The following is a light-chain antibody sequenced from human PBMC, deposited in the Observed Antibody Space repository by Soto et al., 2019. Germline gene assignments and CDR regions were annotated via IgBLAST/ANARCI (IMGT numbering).Light chain of an antibody. CDR2: DAS. J-gene: IGKJ5*01. Sequence: EIVLTQSPGTLSLSPGERATLSCRAGQSVSSYLAWYQQKPGQAPRLLIYDASNRATGIPARFSGSGSGTDFTLTISSLEPEDFAVYYCQQSSNWPPSITFGQGTRLEIK. CDR1: QSVSSY. V-gene: IGKV3-11*01. CDR3: QQSSNWPPSIT.